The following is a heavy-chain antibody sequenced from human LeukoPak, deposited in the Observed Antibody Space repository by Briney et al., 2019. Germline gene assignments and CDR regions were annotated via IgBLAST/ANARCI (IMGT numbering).Heavy chain of an antibody. Sequence: SETLSLTCTVSGGSISSGGYYWSWIRQHPGKGLEWIGYIYYSGSTYYNPSLKSRVTISVDTSKNQFSLKLSSVTAADTAVYYCARDSSGYCSSTSCYGVNIGLDYWGQGTLVTVSS. CDR1: GGSISSGGYY. V-gene: IGHV4-31*03. CDR2: IYYSGST. CDR3: ARDSSGYCSSTSCYGVNIGLDY. J-gene: IGHJ4*02. D-gene: IGHD2-2*03.